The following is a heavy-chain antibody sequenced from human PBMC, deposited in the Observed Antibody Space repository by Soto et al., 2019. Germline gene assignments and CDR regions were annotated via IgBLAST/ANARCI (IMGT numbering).Heavy chain of an antibody. CDR2: IWYDGSNK. J-gene: IGHJ4*02. V-gene: IGHV3-33*01. CDR1: GFTFSSYG. D-gene: IGHD2-2*01. CDR3: ARDGRCRSTSCYALDY. Sequence: GGSLRLSCAASGFTFSSYGMHWVRQAPGKGLEWVAVIWYDGSNKYYADSVKGRFTISRDNSKNTLYLQMNSLRAEDTAVYYCARDGRCRSTSCYALDYWGQGTLVTVSS.